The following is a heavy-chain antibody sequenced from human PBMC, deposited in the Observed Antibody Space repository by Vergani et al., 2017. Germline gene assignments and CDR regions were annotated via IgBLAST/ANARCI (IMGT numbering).Heavy chain of an antibody. V-gene: IGHV3-23*04. D-gene: IGHD6-13*01. Sequence: VQLVESGGGLVKPGGSLRLSCAASGFTFSSYSMNWVRQAPGKGLEWVSAISGSGGSTYYADSVKGRFTISRDNSKNTLYLQMNSLRAEDTAVYYCASGSDPMAAAGNPPLFDYWGQGTLVTVSS. CDR2: ISGSGGST. CDR1: GFTFSSYS. CDR3: ASGSDPMAAAGNPPLFDY. J-gene: IGHJ4*02.